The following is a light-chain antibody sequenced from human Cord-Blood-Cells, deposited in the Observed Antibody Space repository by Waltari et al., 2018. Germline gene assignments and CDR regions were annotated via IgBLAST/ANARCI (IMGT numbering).Light chain of an antibody. V-gene: IGKV3-11*01. CDR1: QNVSSY. CDR2: DES. J-gene: IGKJ3*01. CDR3: QQRSNWPHLFT. Sequence: IVLTQSPATLSLSPGERATLSCRASQNVSSYLAWYQQKPGQAPRLLLHDESNWATDIRARFSGSGSGTDFTLTISSLGPQAYAVSSYQQRSNWPHLFTFGHGTKVDIK.